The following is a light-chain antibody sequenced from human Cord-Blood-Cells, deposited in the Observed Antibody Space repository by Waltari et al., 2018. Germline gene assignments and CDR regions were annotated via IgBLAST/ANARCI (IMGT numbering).Light chain of an antibody. V-gene: IGLV2-8*01. J-gene: IGLJ1*01. CDR2: EVS. Sequence: QSVLTQPPSPSGSPGQSVTISCTGTSSDVGGSNYVSWYQHHPGKAPKLMISEVSKRPSGVPDRFSGSKSGNTASLTVSGLQAEDEADYYCSSYAGTNLYVFGTGTKVTVL. CDR3: SSYAGTNLYV. CDR1: SSDVGGSNY.